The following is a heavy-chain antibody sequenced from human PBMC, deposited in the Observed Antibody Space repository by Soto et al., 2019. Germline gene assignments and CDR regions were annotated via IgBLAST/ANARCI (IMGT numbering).Heavy chain of an antibody. CDR1: GYTFPSYG. CDR2: ISAYNGNT. D-gene: IGHD2-15*01. CDR3: ATFAVVTHLNWFDP. J-gene: IGHJ5*02. Sequence: ASVKVSCKASGYTFPSYGITWVRQAPGQGLEWMGWISAYNGNTNYAQKLQGRVTMTTDTSTSTAYMELSSLRSEDTAVYYCATFAVVTHLNWFDPWGQGTLVTVSS. V-gene: IGHV1-18*01.